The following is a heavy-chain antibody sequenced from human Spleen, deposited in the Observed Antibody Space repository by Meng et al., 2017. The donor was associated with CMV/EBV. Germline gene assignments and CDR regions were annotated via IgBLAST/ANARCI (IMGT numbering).Heavy chain of an antibody. Sequence: FSSYIMNWVRQAPGKGLEWVSSISSSSSYIYYADSVKGRFTISRDNAKNSLYLQMNSLRAEDTAVYYCARERGEKSIAARLWASYDYWGQGTLVTVSS. D-gene: IGHD6-6*01. CDR1: FSSYI. CDR2: ISSSSSYI. J-gene: IGHJ4*02. V-gene: IGHV3-21*01. CDR3: ARERGEKSIAARLWASYDY.